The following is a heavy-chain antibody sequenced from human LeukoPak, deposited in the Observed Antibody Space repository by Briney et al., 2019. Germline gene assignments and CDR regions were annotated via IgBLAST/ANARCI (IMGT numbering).Heavy chain of an antibody. CDR2: TRYDGSNK. Sequence: PGGSLRLSCAASGFTFSGYGKHWGRHGQPKGLGRVAFTRYDGSNKYYTDSVKGRFTISKDNSKNTLYLQMNSLRAEDTAVYYCAKISSAFDIWGQGTMVTVSS. D-gene: IGHD2-2*01. V-gene: IGHV3-30*02. CDR3: AKISSAFDI. J-gene: IGHJ3*02. CDR1: GFTFSGYG.